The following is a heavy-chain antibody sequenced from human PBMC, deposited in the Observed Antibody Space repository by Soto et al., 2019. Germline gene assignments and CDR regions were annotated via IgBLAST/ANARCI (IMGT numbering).Heavy chain of an antibody. V-gene: IGHV4-39*01. J-gene: IGHJ4*02. CDR3: ARLEGLATISYFFDF. CDR1: DDSINSDKYY. CDR2: IYYRGNA. Sequence: QLQLQESGPGLVKPSETLSLTCSVSDDSINSDKYYWGWIRQPPGKGLEWIGSIYYRGNAYYNPSLRTRVTITRDKSKGPFSRKLNSVTAADSAVYFGARLEGLATISYFFDFWGPGALVSFSS. D-gene: IGHD5-12*01.